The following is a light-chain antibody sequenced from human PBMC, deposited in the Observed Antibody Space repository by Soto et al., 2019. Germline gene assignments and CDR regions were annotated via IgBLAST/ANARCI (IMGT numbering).Light chain of an antibody. CDR2: DVS. CDR3: CSYAGSYTWV. CDR1: SSDVGPYNY. V-gene: IGLV2-11*01. Sequence: QSVLTQPRSVSGSPGQSVTISCTGTSSDVGPYNYVSWYQQHPDKAPKLVIYDVSKRPSGVPDRFSGSKSGNTASLTISGLQAEDEADYYCCSYAGSYTWVFGGGTKVTVL. J-gene: IGLJ3*02.